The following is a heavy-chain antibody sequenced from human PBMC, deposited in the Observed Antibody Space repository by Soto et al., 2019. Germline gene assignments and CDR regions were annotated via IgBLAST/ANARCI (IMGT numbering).Heavy chain of an antibody. CDR2: IYSGGST. CDR3: ARVRYGDYEGGAFDI. J-gene: IGHJ3*02. Sequence: EVQLVESGGGLVQPGGSLRLSCAASGFTVSSNYMSWVRQAPGKGLEWVSVIYSGGSTYYADSVKGRFTISRDNSKNTLYLQMHRLRAEDTAVYYCARVRYGDYEGGAFDIWGQGTMLTVSS. D-gene: IGHD4-17*01. CDR1: GFTVSSNY. V-gene: IGHV3-66*01.